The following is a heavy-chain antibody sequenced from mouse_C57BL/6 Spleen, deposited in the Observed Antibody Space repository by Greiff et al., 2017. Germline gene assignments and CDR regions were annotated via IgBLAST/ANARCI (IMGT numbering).Heavy chain of an antibody. CDR1: GYTFTSYG. Sequence: QVQLQQSGAELARPGASVKLSCKASGYTFTSYGISWVKQRTGQGLEWIGEIYPRSGNTYYNEKFKGKATLTADKSSSTAYMELRSLTSEDSAVYFCARRHDCYSWFAYWGQGTLVTVSA. V-gene: IGHV1-81*01. CDR3: ARRHDCYSWFAY. CDR2: IYPRSGNT. J-gene: IGHJ3*01. D-gene: IGHD2-3*01.